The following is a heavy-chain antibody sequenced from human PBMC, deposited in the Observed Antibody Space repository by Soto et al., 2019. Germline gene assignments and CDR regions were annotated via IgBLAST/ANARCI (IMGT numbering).Heavy chain of an antibody. D-gene: IGHD1-26*01. V-gene: IGHV1-18*01. J-gene: IGHJ4*02. CDR1: GYTFTSYG. CDR2: ISAYNGNT. Sequence: QVQLVQSGAEVKKPGASVKVSCKASGYTFTSYGISWVRQAPGQGLEWMGWISAYNGNTKYAQKFQGRVTMTTDTSTRKACMELRSLRTDDTAVYYGARDLGGSYYAPVDYWGQGTLVTVSS. CDR3: ARDLGGSYYAPVDY.